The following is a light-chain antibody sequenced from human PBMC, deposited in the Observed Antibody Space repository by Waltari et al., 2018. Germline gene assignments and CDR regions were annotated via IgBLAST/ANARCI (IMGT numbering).Light chain of an antibody. CDR1: SSNNGSNI. Sequence: QSVLTQPPSASGAPGQRVTISRSGSSSNNGSNIVNWYQQVPGTTPKPLIYRNDQGPSGVPDRFSGSKSGTSASLAISGLRSDDEADYFCASWDGSLNGRWEFGGGTKVTVI. CDR2: RND. J-gene: IGLJ2*01. CDR3: ASWDGSLNGRWE. V-gene: IGLV1-44*01.